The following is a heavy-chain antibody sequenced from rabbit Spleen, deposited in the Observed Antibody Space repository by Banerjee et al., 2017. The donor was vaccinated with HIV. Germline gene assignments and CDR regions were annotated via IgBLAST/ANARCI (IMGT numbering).Heavy chain of an antibody. Sequence: QSLEESGGDLVKPGASLTLTCIASGVSFSGASYMCWVRQAPGKGLEWIVCIDSGNSGFTYFANWAKGRFTMSKPSSTTVTLQMTSLTAADTATYFCARDTGSSFSSYGMDLWGQGTLVTVS. CDR3: ARDTGSSFSSYGMDL. CDR1: GVSFSGASY. J-gene: IGHJ6*01. CDR2: IDSGNSGFT. D-gene: IGHD8-1*01. V-gene: IGHV1S40*01.